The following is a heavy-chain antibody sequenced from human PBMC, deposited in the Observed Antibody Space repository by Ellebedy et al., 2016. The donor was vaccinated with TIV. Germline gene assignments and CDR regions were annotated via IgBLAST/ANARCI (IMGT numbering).Heavy chain of an antibody. Sequence: MPSETLSLTCTVSGGSISSYYWSWIRQPPGKGLEWIGYIYYSGSTNYNPSLKSRVTISVDTSKNQFSLKVSSVTAADTAVYYCARTQSNSGYDYGRYYYYYMDVWGKGTTVTVSS. CDR3: ARTQSNSGYDYGRYYYYYMDV. CDR2: IYYSGST. D-gene: IGHD5-12*01. J-gene: IGHJ6*03. CDR1: GGSISSYY. V-gene: IGHV4-59*01.